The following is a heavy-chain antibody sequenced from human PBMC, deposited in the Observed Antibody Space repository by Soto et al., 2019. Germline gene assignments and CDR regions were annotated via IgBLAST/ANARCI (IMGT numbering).Heavy chain of an antibody. V-gene: IGHV3-23*01. CDR3: ASLGVGDWANYYYYYGMDV. D-gene: IGHD2-21*02. Sequence: EVQLLESGGGFVQPGGPLRLSCAATGFTFSAYAMTWVRQAPGKGLERVSAVTANGGSTYSADSVKGRFTISRDNSKNTLFLQMNSLRAEDTAVYYCASLGVGDWANYYYYYGMDVWGQGTTVTVSS. J-gene: IGHJ6*02. CDR1: GFTFSAYA. CDR2: VTANGGST.